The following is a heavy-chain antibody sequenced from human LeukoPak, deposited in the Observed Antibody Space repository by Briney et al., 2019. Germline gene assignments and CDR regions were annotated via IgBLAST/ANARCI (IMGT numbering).Heavy chain of an antibody. D-gene: IGHD2-15*01. CDR1: GFTFSSYG. J-gene: IGHJ4*02. CDR3: TTIRGFCSGRSCLGY. CDR2: IKSKIDGGTT. Sequence: GGSLRLSCATSGFTFSSYGMHWVRQAPGKGLEWVGRIKSKIDGGTTDYGAPVKGRFTISRDDSKNTLYLQMNGLKSEDTAVYYCTTIRGFCSGRSCLGYWGQGTLVTVSS. V-gene: IGHV3-15*01.